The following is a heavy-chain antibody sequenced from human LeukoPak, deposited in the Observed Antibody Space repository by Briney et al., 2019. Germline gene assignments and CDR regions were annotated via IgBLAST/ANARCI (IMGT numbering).Heavy chain of an antibody. Sequence: GASVKVSCKASGYTFTSYDINWVRQATGQGLEWMGWMNPNSGNTGYAQKFQGRVTMTRNTSISTAYMELNSLRSEDTAVYYCARGPHSSYYDFWSGYYFDYWGQGTLVTVSS. V-gene: IGHV1-8*01. CDR3: ARGPHSSYYDFWSGYYFDY. D-gene: IGHD3-3*01. J-gene: IGHJ4*02. CDR1: GYTFTSYD. CDR2: MNPNSGNT.